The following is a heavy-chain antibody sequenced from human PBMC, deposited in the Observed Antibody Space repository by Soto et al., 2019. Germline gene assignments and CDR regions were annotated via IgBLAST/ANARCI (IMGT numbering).Heavy chain of an antibody. CDR3: ARVVDYYDPDYYYGMDV. CDR2: ISSSSSYI. V-gene: IGHV3-21*01. CDR1: GFTFSSYS. J-gene: IGHJ6*02. Sequence: EVQLVESGGGLVKPGGSLRLSCAASGFTFSSYSMNWVRQAPGKGLEWVSSISSSSSYIYYADSVKGRFTISRDNAKNSLYLQMNSRRAEDTAVYYCARVVDYYDPDYYYGMDVWGQGTTVTVSS. D-gene: IGHD3-22*01.